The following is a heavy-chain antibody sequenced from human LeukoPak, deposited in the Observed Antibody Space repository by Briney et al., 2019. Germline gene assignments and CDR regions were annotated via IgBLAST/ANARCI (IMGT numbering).Heavy chain of an antibody. Sequence: GGSLRLSCAASGFNFNDYAMLWVRQAPGKGLEWVAVISYRGSNAFYADSAKGRFTISRDSSKNTLTLQMNSLRAEDTAVYYCARDLFMRNDVVVVAGLWGQGTLVTVSS. CDR2: ISYRGSNA. CDR1: GFNFNDYA. J-gene: IGHJ4*02. V-gene: IGHV3-30-3*01. CDR3: ARDLFMRNDVVVVAGL. D-gene: IGHD2-15*01.